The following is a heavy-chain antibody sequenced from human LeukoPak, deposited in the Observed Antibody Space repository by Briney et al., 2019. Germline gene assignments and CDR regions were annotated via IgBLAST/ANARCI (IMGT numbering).Heavy chain of an antibody. Sequence: PGGSLRLSCAASGFTFDDYAMHWVRQAPGKGLEWVSGISWNSGSIGYADAVKGRFTISRDNAKNSLYLQMNSLRAEDTALYNCAKDVYSSSWYAFDYWGQGTLVTVSS. J-gene: IGHJ4*02. CDR2: ISWNSGSI. CDR1: GFTFDDYA. CDR3: AKDVYSSSWYAFDY. V-gene: IGHV3-9*01. D-gene: IGHD6-13*01.